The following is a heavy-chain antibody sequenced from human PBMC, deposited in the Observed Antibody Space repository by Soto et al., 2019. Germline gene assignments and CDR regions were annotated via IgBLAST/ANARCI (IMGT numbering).Heavy chain of an antibody. J-gene: IGHJ4*02. CDR1: GGTFSTYA. D-gene: IGHD6-19*01. Sequence: QVQLVQSGAEVKQPGSSVKVSCTTSGGTFSTYAIYWVRQAPGQGLEWMGVITPLFGTADYAQKFQGRVTITADESTSTAYMELSSLRSEDTAVYYCARPKGSYSSGYYYFDYWGQGTLVTVSS. CDR2: ITPLFGTA. V-gene: IGHV1-69*01. CDR3: ARPKGSYSSGYYYFDY.